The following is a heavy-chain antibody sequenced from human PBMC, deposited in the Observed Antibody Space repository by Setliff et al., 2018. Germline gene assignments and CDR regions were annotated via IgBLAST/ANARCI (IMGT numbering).Heavy chain of an antibody. CDR2: ISSSSSTI. CDR3: ARDRGSGSYFLRYFDY. J-gene: IGHJ4*02. Sequence: GSLRLSCAASGFTFSSYSMNWVRQAPGKGLEWVSYISSSSSTIYYADSVKGRFTISRDNAKNSLYLQMNSLRAEDTAVYYCARDRGSGSYFLRYFDYWGQGTLVTVSS. V-gene: IGHV3-48*01. CDR1: GFTFSSYS. D-gene: IGHD1-26*01.